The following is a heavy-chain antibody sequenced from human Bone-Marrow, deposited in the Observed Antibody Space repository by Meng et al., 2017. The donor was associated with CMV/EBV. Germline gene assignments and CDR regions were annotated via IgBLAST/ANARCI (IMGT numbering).Heavy chain of an antibody. D-gene: IGHD2-2*02. CDR1: GGSISSSNYY. Sequence: SETLSLTCTVSGGSISSSNYYWGWIRQPPGKGLEWIGSIYYSGSSYYNPSLKSRVIILVDTSKNQFTLRLSSGTAADTAVYYCARASGVFCSSANCYRGGTDVWGQGTTVTGSS. J-gene: IGHJ6*01. CDR3: ARASGVFCSSANCYRGGTDV. CDR2: IYYSGSS. V-gene: IGHV4-39*06.